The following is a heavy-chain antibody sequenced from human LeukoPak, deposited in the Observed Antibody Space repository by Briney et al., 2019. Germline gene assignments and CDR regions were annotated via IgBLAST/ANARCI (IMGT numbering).Heavy chain of an antibody. CDR1: GYTFTSYY. D-gene: IGHD3-10*01. Sequence: ASVKVSCKASGYTFTSYYMHWVRQAPGQGLEWMGIINPSGGSTSYAQKFQGRVTMTRDTSTSTVYMELSSLRSGDTAVYYCARDRGSGSYSFDWFDPWGQGTLVTVSS. V-gene: IGHV1-46*01. J-gene: IGHJ5*02. CDR3: ARDRGSGSYSFDWFDP. CDR2: INPSGGST.